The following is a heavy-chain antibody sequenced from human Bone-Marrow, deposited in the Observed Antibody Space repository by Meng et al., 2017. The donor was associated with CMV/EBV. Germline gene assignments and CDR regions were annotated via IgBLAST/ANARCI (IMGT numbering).Heavy chain of an antibody. D-gene: IGHD1-26*01. J-gene: IGHJ4*02. V-gene: IGHV3-30*04. Sequence: GESLKISCAASGFSFQKYAMYWVRQAPSKGLEWVAVISYDGNNQHYADSVKGRFTISRDNSKNTLYLQMNSLRAEDTAVYYCAKDLLVGATKGYFDYWGQGTLVTVSS. CDR1: GFSFQKYA. CDR2: ISYDGNNQ. CDR3: AKDLLVGATKGYFDY.